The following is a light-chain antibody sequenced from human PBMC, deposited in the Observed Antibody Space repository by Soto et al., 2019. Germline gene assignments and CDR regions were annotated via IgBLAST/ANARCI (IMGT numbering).Light chain of an antibody. V-gene: IGLV2-8*01. Sequence: QSALTQPPSASGSPGQSVTISCTGTSSDVGGYNYVSWYQQHPGKVPKLMVYEVNKRPSGVPDRFSGSKSGNTASLTVSGLHAEDEADYYCTSYAGVNNVFGTGTKVTVL. J-gene: IGLJ1*01. CDR3: TSYAGVNNV. CDR1: SSDVGGYNY. CDR2: EVN.